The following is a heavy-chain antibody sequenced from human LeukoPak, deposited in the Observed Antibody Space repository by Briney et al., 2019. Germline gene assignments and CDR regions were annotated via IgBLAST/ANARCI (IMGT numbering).Heavy chain of an antibody. J-gene: IGHJ4*02. Sequence: PGGSLRLSCAASGFTFSSYAMSWVRQAPGKGLEWVSVIYSGGNTYYADSVKGRFTISRDNSKNTLYLQMNSLRAEDTAVYYCARDPRHDYGGNSNYFDYWGQGTLVTVSS. CDR1: GFTFSSYA. V-gene: IGHV3-53*01. CDR2: IYSGGNT. D-gene: IGHD4-23*01. CDR3: ARDPRHDYGGNSNYFDY.